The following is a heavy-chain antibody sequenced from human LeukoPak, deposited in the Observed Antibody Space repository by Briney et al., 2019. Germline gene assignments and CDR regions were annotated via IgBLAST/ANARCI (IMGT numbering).Heavy chain of an antibody. CDR3: ARLGKSAMVIHY. CDR2: IDPSDSYT. Sequence: GESLKISCKGSGYSFTSYWISWVRQMPGKGLEWMGRIDPSDSYTNYSPSFQGHVTISADKSISTAYLQWSSLKASDTATYYCARLGKSAMVIHYWGQGTLVTVSS. CDR1: GYSFTSYW. J-gene: IGHJ4*02. V-gene: IGHV5-10-1*01. D-gene: IGHD5-18*01.